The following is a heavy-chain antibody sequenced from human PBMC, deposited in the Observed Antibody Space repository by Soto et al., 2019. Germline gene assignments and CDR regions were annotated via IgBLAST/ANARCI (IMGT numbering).Heavy chain of an antibody. Sequence: QLQLQESGPGLVKPSETLSLTCTVSGGSISSSSYYWGWIRQPPGKGLEWIGSIYYSGSTYYNPSLKSRVTRSGDTSKNQFSLRLSSVTAADTAVYYCARVYDSSGYYQGIFDYWGQGTLVTVSS. CDR2: IYYSGST. CDR1: GGSISSSSYY. CDR3: ARVYDSSGYYQGIFDY. D-gene: IGHD3-22*01. J-gene: IGHJ4*02. V-gene: IGHV4-39*01.